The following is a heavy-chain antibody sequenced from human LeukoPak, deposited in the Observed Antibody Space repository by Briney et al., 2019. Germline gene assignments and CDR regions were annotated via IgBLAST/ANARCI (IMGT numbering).Heavy chain of an antibody. Sequence: GASVKVSCKASGFTFSNYDINWVRQATGQGLEWMGWMNPNSGNTGYAQKFQGRVTITTDTSTSTAYMELRSLRSDDTAVYYCARDRRLEWESTQDAFDIWGQGTMVTVSS. CDR2: MNPNSGNT. J-gene: IGHJ3*02. V-gene: IGHV1-8*01. CDR1: GFTFSNYD. CDR3: ARDRRLEWESTQDAFDI. D-gene: IGHD1-26*01.